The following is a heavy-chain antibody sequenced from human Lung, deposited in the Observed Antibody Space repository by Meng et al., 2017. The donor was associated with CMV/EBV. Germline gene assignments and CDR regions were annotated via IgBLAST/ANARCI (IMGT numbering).Heavy chain of an antibody. CDR1: RFTFSNFW. CDR3: VRGVAESLGWEMGF. Sequence: DVDLGEAGGVLVQPGGSLRLFWSGCRFTFSNFWMHWVRQVPGKGLVWVSRINSDGSSRSYADSVEGRFTISRDNAKNTLYLQMDSLRVEDTAVYFCVRGVAESLGWEMGFWGQGVLVTVSS. D-gene: IGHD5-24*01. V-gene: IGHV3-74*01. CDR2: INSDGSSR. J-gene: IGHJ4*02.